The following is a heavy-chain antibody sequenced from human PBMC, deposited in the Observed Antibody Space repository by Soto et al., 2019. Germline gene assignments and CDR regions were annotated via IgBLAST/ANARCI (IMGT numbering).Heavy chain of an antibody. CDR3: ARMDSSSWYWFDP. CDR1: GFSLSNARMG. Sequence: QVTLKESGPVLVKPTETLTLTCTVSGFSLSNARMGVSWIRQPPGKALEWLAHIFSNDEKSYSTSLKSRLTXSXDXXNSQVVLTMTNMDPVDTATYYCARMDSSSWYWFDPWGQGTLVTVSS. V-gene: IGHV2-26*01. J-gene: IGHJ5*02. CDR2: IFSNDEK. D-gene: IGHD6-13*01.